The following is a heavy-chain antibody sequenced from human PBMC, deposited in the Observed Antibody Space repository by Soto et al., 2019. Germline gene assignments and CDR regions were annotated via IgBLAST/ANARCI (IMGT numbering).Heavy chain of an antibody. CDR2: IYYSGST. Sequence: PSETLSLTCTVSGGSISSSSYYWGWIRQPPGKGLEWIGSIYYSGSTYYNPSLKSRVTISVDTSKNQFSLKLSSVTAADTAVYYCARHDIDGDSTFDYWGQGTLVTVSS. V-gene: IGHV4-39*01. CDR3: ARHDIDGDSTFDY. D-gene: IGHD4-17*01. J-gene: IGHJ4*02. CDR1: GGSISSSSYY.